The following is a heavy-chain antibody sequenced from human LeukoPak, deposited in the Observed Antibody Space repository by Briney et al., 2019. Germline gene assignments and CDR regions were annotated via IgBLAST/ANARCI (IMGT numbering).Heavy chain of an antibody. D-gene: IGHD1-26*01. CDR1: GGSISGYY. Sequence: SETLSLTCTVSGGSISGYYLNWIRQPPGKGLEWIGYIYYSGNTNYNPPLKSRVTISVDTSKNQFSLKLTSVTAADTAVYYCARRKWESPAFDIWGQGTMVTVSS. CDR3: ARRKWESPAFDI. CDR2: IYYSGNT. V-gene: IGHV4-59*01. J-gene: IGHJ3*02.